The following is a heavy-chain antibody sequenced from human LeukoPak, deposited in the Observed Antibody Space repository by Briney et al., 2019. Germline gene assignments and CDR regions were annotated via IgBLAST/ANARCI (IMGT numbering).Heavy chain of an antibody. V-gene: IGHV3-23*01. J-gene: IGHJ4*02. Sequence: GGSLRLSCVASGFIFSDYAMNWVRQAPGKGLQWVSSISGPGGNTYYADSVRGRFTISRDNSKNTLYLQMNSLRAEDTAVYYCAKGIYNWNDGIDYWGQGTLVTVSS. CDR2: ISGPGGNT. CDR1: GFIFSDYA. D-gene: IGHD1-1*01. CDR3: AKGIYNWNDGIDY.